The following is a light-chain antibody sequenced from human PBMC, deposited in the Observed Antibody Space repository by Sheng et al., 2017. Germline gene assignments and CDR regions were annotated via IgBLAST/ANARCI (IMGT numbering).Light chain of an antibody. Sequence: DIHMTQSPSSLSASVGDRVTITCRASETIAGHLNWYQQTPGKPPKLLISAASRLHSGVPSGFSGSGSGTDFTLTINSLQPDDFATYYCQQTFSTPWTFGQGTKVEVK. CDR3: QQTFSTPWT. J-gene: IGKJ1*01. CDR2: AAS. V-gene: IGKV1-39*01. CDR1: ETIAGH.